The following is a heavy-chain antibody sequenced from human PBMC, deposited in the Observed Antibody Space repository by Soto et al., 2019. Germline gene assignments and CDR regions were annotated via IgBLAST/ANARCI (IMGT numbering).Heavy chain of an antibody. CDR3: TSGSWPRDFDY. CDR1: GFTFGDYA. J-gene: IGHJ4*02. D-gene: IGHD6-6*01. V-gene: IGHV3-49*03. Sequence: GGSLRLSCTASGFTFGDYAMSWFRQAPGKGLEWVGFIRSKAYGGTTEYAASVKGRFTISRDDSKSIAYLQMNSLKTEDTAVYYCTSGSWPRDFDYWGQGTLVTVSS. CDR2: IRSKAYGGTT.